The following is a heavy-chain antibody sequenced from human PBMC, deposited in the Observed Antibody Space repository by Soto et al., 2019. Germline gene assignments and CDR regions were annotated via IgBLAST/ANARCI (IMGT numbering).Heavy chain of an antibody. CDR1: GFDFSTYS. V-gene: IGHV3-48*02. D-gene: IGHD3-3*01. Sequence: SLRLSCTASGFDFSTYSMNWVRQAPGKGLEWIAYVSMDSDTIHYADSVEGRFTISRDDAENSLYLQMNSLRDEDTATYYCARLYYDYVWGQGTTVTVYS. CDR3: ARLYYDYV. CDR2: VSMDSDTI. J-gene: IGHJ6*02.